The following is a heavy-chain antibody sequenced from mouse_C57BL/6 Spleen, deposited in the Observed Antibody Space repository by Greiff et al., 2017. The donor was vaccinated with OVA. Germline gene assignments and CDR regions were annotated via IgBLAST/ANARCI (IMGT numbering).Heavy chain of an antibody. V-gene: IGHV1-82*01. CDR3: ARSPPYGNYDAMDY. CDR1: GYAFSSSW. CDR2: IYPGDGDT. J-gene: IGHJ4*01. D-gene: IGHD2-1*01. Sequence: QVQLKQSGPELVKPGASVKISCKASGYAFSSSWMNWVKQRPGKGLEWIGRIYPGDGDTNYNGKFKGKATLTADKSSSTAYMQLSSLTSEDSAVYFCARSPPYGNYDAMDYWGQGTSVTVSS.